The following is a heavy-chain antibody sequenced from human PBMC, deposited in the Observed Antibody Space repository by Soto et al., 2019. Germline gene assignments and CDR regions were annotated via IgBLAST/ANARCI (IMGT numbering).Heavy chain of an antibody. CDR2: ISYDGSNK. V-gene: IGHV3-30*18. CDR1: GFTFSSYG. J-gene: IGHJ4*02. Sequence: QVQLVESGGGVVQPGRSLRLSCAASGFTFSSYGMHWVRQAPGKGLEWVAVISYDGSNKYYADSVKGRFTISRDNSKNTLYLQMNSLRAEDTAVYYCAKDGSTGLPDYWGQGTLVTVSS. CDR3: AKDGSTGLPDY. D-gene: IGHD1-7*01.